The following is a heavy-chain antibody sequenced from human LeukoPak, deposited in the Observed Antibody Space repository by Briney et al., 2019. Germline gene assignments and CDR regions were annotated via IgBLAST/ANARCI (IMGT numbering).Heavy chain of an antibody. Sequence: GESLKISCKGSGYSFTSYWIGWVRQMPGKGLEWMGIIYPGDSDTRYSPSFQGQVTISADKSISTAYLQWSSLKASDTAMYYCARLSVVVVPAAIPRDYYYYYMDVWGKGTTVTISS. J-gene: IGHJ6*03. CDR2: IYPGDSDT. CDR1: GYSFTSYW. D-gene: IGHD2-2*01. CDR3: ARLSVVVVPAAIPRDYYYYYMDV. V-gene: IGHV5-51*01.